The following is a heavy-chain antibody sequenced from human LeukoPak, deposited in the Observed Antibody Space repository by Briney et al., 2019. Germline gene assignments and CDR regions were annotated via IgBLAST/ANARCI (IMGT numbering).Heavy chain of an antibody. CDR3: VRDPEALDY. CDR1: GFTFSDYY. J-gene: IGHJ4*02. V-gene: IGHV3-11*04. Sequence: GGSLRLSCAASGFTFSDYYMSWIRQAPGKGLEWVSYISSSGRTVYYADSVKGRFTISRDNAKNSLYLQMNSLRDEDTAVYYCVRDPEALDYWGQGTLVTVSS. CDR2: ISSSGRTV.